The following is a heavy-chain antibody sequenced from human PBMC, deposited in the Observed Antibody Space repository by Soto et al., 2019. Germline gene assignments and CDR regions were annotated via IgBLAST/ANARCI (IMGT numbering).Heavy chain of an antibody. CDR3: AKEGYYDFWSGYLGYFDY. CDR1: GFTFSSYA. Sequence: GESLKISCAASGFTFSSYAMSWVRQAPGKGLEWVSAISGSGGSTYYADSVKGRFTISRDNSKNTLYLQMNSLRAEDTAVYYCAKEGYYDFWSGYLGYFDYWGQGTLVTVSS. CDR2: ISGSGGST. D-gene: IGHD3-3*01. J-gene: IGHJ4*02. V-gene: IGHV3-23*01.